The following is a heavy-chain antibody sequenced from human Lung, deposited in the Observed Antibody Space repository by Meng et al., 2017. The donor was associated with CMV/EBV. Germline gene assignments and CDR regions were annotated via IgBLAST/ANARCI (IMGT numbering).Heavy chain of an antibody. J-gene: IGHJ6*02. V-gene: IGHV1-8*03. D-gene: IGHD3-3*01. Sequence: ASXXVSCKASGYTFTSYDINWVRQATGQGLEGMGWMNPNSGNTGYAQKFQGRVTITRNTSISTAYMELSSLRSEDTAVYYCARVYTCRDDFWRNCYYYGMDVWGQGTTVTVSS. CDR3: ARVYTCRDDFWRNCYYYGMDV. CDR2: MNPNSGNT. CDR1: GYTFTSYD.